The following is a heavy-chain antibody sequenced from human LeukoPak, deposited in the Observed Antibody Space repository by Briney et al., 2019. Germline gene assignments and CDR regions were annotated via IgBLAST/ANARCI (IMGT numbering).Heavy chain of an antibody. CDR1: GFTFSSYS. J-gene: IGHJ1*01. D-gene: IGHD6-13*01. V-gene: IGHV3-48*01. CDR2: ISSSSSTI. Sequence: GGSLRLSCAASGFTFSSYSMNWVRQAPGKGLEWVSYISSSSSTIYYADSVKGRFTISRDNAKSSLYLQMDSLRAEDTAVYYCARAGITTTGPLFQHWGQGTLVTVSS. CDR3: ARAGITTTGPLFQH.